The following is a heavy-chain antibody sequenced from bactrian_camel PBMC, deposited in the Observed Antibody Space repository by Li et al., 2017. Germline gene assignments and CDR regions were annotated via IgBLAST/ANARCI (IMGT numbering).Heavy chain of an antibody. CDR2: IIERDDSM. CDR1: GIPYTSFC. V-gene: IGHV3S68*01. J-gene: IGHJ4*01. D-gene: IGHD6*01. Sequence: QLVESGGGSVQVGGSLTLSCQYSGIPYTSFCMGWLRQPPGKEREGVAIIERDDSMNYVDAVKGRFTISSDNAKDTLYLQMDSLKPEDTAMYYCAKAPYGALSYCQKGQGTQVTVS.